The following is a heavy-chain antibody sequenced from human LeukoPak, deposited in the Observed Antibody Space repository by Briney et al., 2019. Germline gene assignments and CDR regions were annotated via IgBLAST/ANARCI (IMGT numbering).Heavy chain of an antibody. D-gene: IGHD6-19*01. Sequence: TSETLSLTCAVYGGSFSGYYWSWIRQPPGKGLEWIGEINHSGSTNYNPSLKSRVTISVDTSKNQFSLKLSSVTAADTAVYYCARGMRAAVAGIFDYWGQGTLVTVSS. CDR2: INHSGST. CDR3: ARGMRAAVAGIFDY. CDR1: GGSFSGYY. V-gene: IGHV4-34*01. J-gene: IGHJ4*02.